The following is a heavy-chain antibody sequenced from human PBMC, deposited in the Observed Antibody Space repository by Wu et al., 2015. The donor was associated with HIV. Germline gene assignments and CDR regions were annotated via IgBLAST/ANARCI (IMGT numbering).Heavy chain of an antibody. Sequence: QVQLVQSGAEVKKPGASVKVSCKASGYTFTSYGISWVRQAPGQGLEWMGWMNPNSGNTGYAQKFQGRVTITRNTSISTAYMELSSLRSEDTAVYYCVRGMGDYYYYYYMDVWGKGTTVHRLL. J-gene: IGHJ6*03. CDR1: GYTFTSYG. CDR3: VRGMGDYYYYYYMDV. V-gene: IGHV1-8*03. CDR2: MNPNSGNT.